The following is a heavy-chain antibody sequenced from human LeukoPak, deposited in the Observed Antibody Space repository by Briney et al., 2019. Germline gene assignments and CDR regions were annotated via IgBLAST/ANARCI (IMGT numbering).Heavy chain of an antibody. CDR3: TRDFGSIVVVTAIVD. V-gene: IGHV3-7*01. CDR2: IKPDGSDK. D-gene: IGHD2-21*02. CDR1: GFTFSSYD. J-gene: IGHJ4*02. Sequence: GGSLRLSCAASGFTFSSYDMYWVRQAPGKGLEWVANIKPDGSDKYYVDSVKGRFTISRDNAKNSLYLQMNSLRAEDTAIYYCTRDFGSIVVVTAIVDWGQGTLVTVSS.